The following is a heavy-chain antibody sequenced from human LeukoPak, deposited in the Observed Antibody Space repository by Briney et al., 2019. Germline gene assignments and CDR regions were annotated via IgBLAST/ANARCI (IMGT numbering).Heavy chain of an antibody. J-gene: IGHJ4*02. CDR3: ARWGHSTLDYYFDY. Sequence: ASVKVSCKASGGTFGGYGISWVRLAPEQGLEWMGGIIPIFDSPNYAQKFLGRLSITADESTGTAYMELSSLKSDDTAMYYCARWGHSTLDYYFDYWGQGTLVTVSS. CDR1: GGTFGGYG. V-gene: IGHV1-69*13. D-gene: IGHD3/OR15-3a*01. CDR2: IIPIFDSP.